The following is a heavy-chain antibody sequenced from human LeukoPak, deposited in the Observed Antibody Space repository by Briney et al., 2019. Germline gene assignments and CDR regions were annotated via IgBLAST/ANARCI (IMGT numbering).Heavy chain of an antibody. V-gene: IGHV3-21*01. D-gene: IGHD5-18*01. CDR2: ISSSSSYI. J-gene: IGHJ4*02. Sequence: GGSLRLSCAASGFTFSSYTMNWVRQAPGKGLEWVSSISSSSSYIYYADSVKGRFTISRDNAKNSLFLQMNSLRAEDTAVYYCARHGYSYGLDYWGQGTLVTVSS. CDR1: GFTFSSYT. CDR3: ARHGYSYGLDY.